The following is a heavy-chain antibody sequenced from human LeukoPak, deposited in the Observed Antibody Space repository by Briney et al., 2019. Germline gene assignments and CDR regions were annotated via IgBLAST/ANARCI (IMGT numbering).Heavy chain of an antibody. D-gene: IGHD3-22*01. J-gene: IGHJ4*02. CDR2: INSDGSST. Sequence: GGSLRLSCAASGFTFSSYWMHWVRQAPGKGLVWVSRINSDGSSTSYADSVKGRFTISGDNSKNTLYLQMNSLRAEDTAMYYCARRAGDYSHPYDYWGQGTLVTVSS. CDR3: ARRAGDYSHPYDY. CDR1: GFTFSSYW. V-gene: IGHV3-74*01.